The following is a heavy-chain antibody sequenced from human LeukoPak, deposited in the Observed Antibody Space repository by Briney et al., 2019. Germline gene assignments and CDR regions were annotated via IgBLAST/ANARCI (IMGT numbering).Heavy chain of an antibody. CDR1: GGSISSGGYY. CDR2: IYYSGST. D-gene: IGHD6-19*01. Sequence: SETLSLTCTVSGGSISSGGYYWSWIRQHPGKGLEWIGYIYYSGSTYYNPSLKSRVTISVDTSKNQFSLKLSSVTAADTAVYYCAGTGYSSGWCDYWGQGTLVTVSS. J-gene: IGHJ4*02. CDR3: AGTGYSSGWCDY. V-gene: IGHV4-31*03.